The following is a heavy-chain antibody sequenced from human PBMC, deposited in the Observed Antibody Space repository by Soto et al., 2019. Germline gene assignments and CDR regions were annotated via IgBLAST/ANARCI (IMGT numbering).Heavy chain of an antibody. Sequence: ERFSRHAETGSEFSFSAYYMSWIRQAPGKGLEWVAVISYDGSNKYYADSVKGRFTISRYNSKNTLYLQMNSLRAEDTSVYYFAKDFRGSFDWLSNYFDYWGQGTLVTV. CDR3: AKDFRGSFDWLSNYFDY. CDR1: EFSFSAYY. V-gene: IGHV3-30*18. D-gene: IGHD3-9*01. J-gene: IGHJ4*02. CDR2: ISYDGSNK.